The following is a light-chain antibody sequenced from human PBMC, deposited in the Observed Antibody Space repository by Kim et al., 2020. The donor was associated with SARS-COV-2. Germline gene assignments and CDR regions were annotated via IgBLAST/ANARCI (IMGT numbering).Light chain of an antibody. CDR3: CSYAGSWV. Sequence: SAGQAATISCTGTSSDVGGYNYVSWYQQHPGKAPKLMIYDVSKRPSGVPDRFSGSKSGNTASLTISGLQAEDEADYYCCSYAGSWVFGGGTQLTVL. CDR2: DVS. CDR1: SSDVGGYNY. V-gene: IGLV2-11*03. J-gene: IGLJ3*02.